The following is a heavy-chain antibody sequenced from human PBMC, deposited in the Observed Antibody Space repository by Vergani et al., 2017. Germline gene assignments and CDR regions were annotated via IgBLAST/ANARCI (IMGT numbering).Heavy chain of an antibody. CDR1: GFTFGDYA. J-gene: IGHJ6*03. V-gene: IGHV3-66*01. CDR2: IYSGGST. D-gene: IGHD3-22*01. Sequence: EVQLVESGGGLVQPGRSLRLSCTASGFTFGDYAMSWVRQAPGKGLEWDSVIYSGGSTYYADSVKGRLTISRDNSKNTLYLQMNRLRAEDTAVYYCATSAYYDSSGYDTQPSYYYYCMDVWGKGTTVTVSS. CDR3: ATSAYYDSSGYDTQPSYYYYCMDV.